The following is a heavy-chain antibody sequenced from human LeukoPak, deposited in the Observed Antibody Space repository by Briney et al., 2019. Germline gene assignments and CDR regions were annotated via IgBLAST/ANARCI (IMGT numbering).Heavy chain of an antibody. D-gene: IGHD6-13*01. J-gene: IGHJ4*02. CDR1: GGSISSYY. Sequence: SETLSLTCTVSGGSISSYYWSWIRQPPGKGLEWIGYIYYSGSTNYNPSLKSRVTISVDTSKNQFSLKLSSVTAADTAVYYCARQSPSRPFDYWGQGTLVTVSS. CDR3: ARQSPSRPFDY. CDR2: IYYSGST. V-gene: IGHV4-59*08.